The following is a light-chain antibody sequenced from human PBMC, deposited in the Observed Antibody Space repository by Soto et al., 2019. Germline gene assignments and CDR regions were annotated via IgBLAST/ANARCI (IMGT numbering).Light chain of an antibody. J-gene: IGKJ4*01. V-gene: IGKV3-20*01. CDR3: QQYGSSPLT. Sequence: IVLTQSPGTLPLSPGERATLSCRASQSVSSSYLAWYQQKPGQTPRLLIYSASSRATGIPDRFSGSGSGTDFTLTISRLEPEDFAVYYCQQYGSSPLTFGGGTKVDIK. CDR2: SAS. CDR1: QSVSSSY.